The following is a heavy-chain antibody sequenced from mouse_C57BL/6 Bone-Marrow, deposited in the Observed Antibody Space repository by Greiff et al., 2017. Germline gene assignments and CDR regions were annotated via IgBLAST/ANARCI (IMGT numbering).Heavy chain of an antibody. CDR3: ARGQEDYDD. CDR1: GYTFTSYG. CDR2: LYIGNGYP. J-gene: IGHJ2*01. Sequence: EVQLQQSGAELVRPGSSVKMSCKTSGYTFTSYGINWVKPRPGQGLEWIGYLYIGNGYPAYNEKFKGQATLNSDTSSSTAYMQLSSLTSEDSAIYFCARGQEDYDDWGQGTTLTVSS. V-gene: IGHV1-58*01. D-gene: IGHD2-4*01.